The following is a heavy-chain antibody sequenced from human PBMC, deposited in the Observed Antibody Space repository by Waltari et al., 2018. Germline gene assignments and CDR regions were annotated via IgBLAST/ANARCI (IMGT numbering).Heavy chain of an antibody. CDR2: ISGSSSHI. D-gene: IGHD4-17*01. J-gene: IGHJ4*02. CDR3: ARGAELTAVGTYIPSRPF. CDR1: GFTFSNYI. V-gene: IGHV3-21*02. Sequence: DVQVVESGGGLVKPGVSLRLSCVGSGFTFSNYIINWVRQAPGKGLEWVSSISGSSSHIFYADSLKGRFTISRDNANNVVYLHLDSLRVDDTAVYYCARGAELTAVGTYIPSRPFWGQGTLVTVSS.